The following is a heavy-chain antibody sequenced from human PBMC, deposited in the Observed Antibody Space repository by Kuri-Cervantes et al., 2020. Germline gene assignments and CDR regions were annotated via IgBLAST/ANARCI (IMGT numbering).Heavy chain of an antibody. V-gene: IGHV1-46*02. Sequence: ASVKVSCKASGYTFNSYHIHWVRQAPGQGLEWLGIINPSGGSTSYAQKFQGRVTMTRDMSTSTFYMEVSSLRSEDTAVYYCAREPPGGGLANYWGQGTLVTVSS. CDR1: GYTFNSYH. CDR2: INPSGGST. CDR3: AREPPGGGLANY. D-gene: IGHD3-10*01. J-gene: IGHJ4*02.